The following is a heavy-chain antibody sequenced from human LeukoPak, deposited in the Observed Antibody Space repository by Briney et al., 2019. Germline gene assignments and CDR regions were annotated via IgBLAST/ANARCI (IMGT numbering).Heavy chain of an antibody. CDR2: ISGDGGST. D-gene: IGHD2-15*01. J-gene: IGHJ6*03. CDR3: AKDVGYCSGGSCYSPSYYMDV. CDR1: GFTFDDYA. V-gene: IGHV3-43*02. Sequence: GGSLRLSCSGSGFTFDDYAMHWVRQAPGKGLEWVSLISGDGGSTYYADSVKGRFTISRDNSKNSLYLQMNSLRTEDTALYYCAKDVGYCSGGSCYSPSYYMDVWGKGTTVTVSS.